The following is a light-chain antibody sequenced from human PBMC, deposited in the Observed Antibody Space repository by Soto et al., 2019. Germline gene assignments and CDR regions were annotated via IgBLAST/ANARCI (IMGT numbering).Light chain of an antibody. CDR3: QQYNSNLGT. Sequence: DIQMTQSPSTLSASVGDRVTISCRASQSINNWLAWYQQKPGKAPKLLIYKASNLESGVPSRFSGSGSGTEFTLTISSLQPDDFATYYCQQYNSNLGTFGQGTKVEV. V-gene: IGKV1-5*03. CDR2: KAS. CDR1: QSINNW. J-gene: IGKJ1*01.